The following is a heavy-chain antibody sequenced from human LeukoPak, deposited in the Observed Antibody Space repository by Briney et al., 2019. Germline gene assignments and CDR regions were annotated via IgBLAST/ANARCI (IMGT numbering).Heavy chain of an antibody. D-gene: IGHD2-2*01. V-gene: IGHV1-46*01. CDR1: GYTFTSYY. CDR3: ARAPGYCSSTSCSYYYGMDV. J-gene: IGHJ6*02. Sequence: ASVKVSCKASGYTFTSYYMHWVRQAPGQGLEWMGIINPSGGSTSYAQKFQGRVTMTRDTSTGTVYMELSSLRSEDTAVYYCARAPGYCSSTSCSYYYGMDVWGQGTTVTVSS. CDR2: INPSGGST.